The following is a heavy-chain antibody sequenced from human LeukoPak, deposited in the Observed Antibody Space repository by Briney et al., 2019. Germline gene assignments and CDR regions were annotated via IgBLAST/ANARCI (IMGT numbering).Heavy chain of an antibody. Sequence: GGSLRLSCAASGFTISGDWMHWVRQPPGKGLVWVSRIHKYGSTTSYAASVKGRFTIPRDNAKNSLYLQMNSLRAEDTAVYYCAELGITMIGGVWGKGTTVTISS. CDR2: IHKYGSTT. CDR1: GFTISGDW. J-gene: IGHJ6*04. CDR3: AELGITMIGGV. D-gene: IGHD3-10*02. V-gene: IGHV3-74*01.